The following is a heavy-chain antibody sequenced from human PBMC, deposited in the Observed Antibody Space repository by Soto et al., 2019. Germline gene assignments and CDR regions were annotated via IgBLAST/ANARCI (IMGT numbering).Heavy chain of an antibody. CDR3: ARGLSYRQD. V-gene: IGHV1-8*01. CDR1: GYTFTSYD. Sequence: QVQLVQSGAEVKKPGASVKVSCKASGYTFTSYDIYWVRQATGQGLEWMGWMHPNSGNTGYAQKFRGRVTMTRNTSITTAYMELSSLTSEDTAVYYCARGLSYRQDWGQGTLVTVSS. CDR2: MHPNSGNT. D-gene: IGHD1-26*01. J-gene: IGHJ4*02.